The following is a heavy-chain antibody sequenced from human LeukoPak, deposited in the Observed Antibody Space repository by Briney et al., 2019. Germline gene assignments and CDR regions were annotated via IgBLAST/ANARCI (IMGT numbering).Heavy chain of an antibody. D-gene: IGHD5-18*01. CDR2: VRDNGES. CDR1: GVLLNTYY. J-gene: IGHJ3*02. Sequence: PSETLSLTCTVSGVLLNTYYWSWIRQPPGKGLEWIAYVRDNGESNYNPSLKTRVAISLDTANNQISLRLNFVTAADTAIYYCARQPANTAAFDIWGLGTMVTVSS. V-gene: IGHV4-59*08. CDR3: ARQPANTAAFDI.